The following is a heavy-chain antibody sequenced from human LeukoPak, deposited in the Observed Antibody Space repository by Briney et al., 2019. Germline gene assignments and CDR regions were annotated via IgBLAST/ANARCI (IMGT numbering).Heavy chain of an antibody. CDR2: INPNSGGT. CDR3: ARVASRRPVAGTERYYFDY. J-gene: IGHJ4*02. V-gene: IGHV1-2*02. CDR1: GYTFTGYY. D-gene: IGHD6-19*01. Sequence: ASVKVSFKASGYTFTGYYMHWVRQAPGQGLEWMGWINPNSGGTNYAQKFQGRVTMTRDTSISTAYMELSRLRSDDTAVYYCARVASRRPVAGTERYYFDYWGQGTLVTVSS.